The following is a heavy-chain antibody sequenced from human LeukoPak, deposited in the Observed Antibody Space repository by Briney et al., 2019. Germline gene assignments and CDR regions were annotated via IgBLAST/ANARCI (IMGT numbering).Heavy chain of an antibody. D-gene: IGHD2-2*01. V-gene: IGHV3-73*01. CDR3: TRWDCTTTGCYPFDY. Sequence: PGGSLRLSCAASGFTFSGSAIHWVRQASGKGLEWVGRIRDKANSYATAYIASVKGRFTISRDDSKNTAYLQMSSLKTEDTAVYYCTRWDCTTTGCYPFDYWGQGTLVTAPS. CDR2: IRDKANSYAT. CDR1: GFTFSGSA. J-gene: IGHJ4*02.